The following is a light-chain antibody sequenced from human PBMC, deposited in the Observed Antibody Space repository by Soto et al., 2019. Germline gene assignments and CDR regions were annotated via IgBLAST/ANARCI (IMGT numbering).Light chain of an antibody. CDR2: KAS. CDR1: QTISSW. V-gene: IGKV1-5*03. Sequence: VQMTHSPCTLSGSVGDRVTISCRASQTISSWLAWYQQKPGKAPKLLIYKASSLESGVPSRFSGSGSRTEFTLTISSLQPEDFATYYCQQSYTTPPTFGRGTKVDIK. CDR3: QQSYTTPPT. J-gene: IGKJ4*01.